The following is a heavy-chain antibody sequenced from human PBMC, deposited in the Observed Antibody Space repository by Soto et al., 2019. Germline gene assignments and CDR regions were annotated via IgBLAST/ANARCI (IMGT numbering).Heavy chain of an antibody. CDR1: GFTFSSYG. Sequence: QVQLVESGGGVVQPGRSLRLSCAASGFTFSSYGMHWVRQGPGKGLEWVAVIWYDGSNKYYADSVKGRFTISRDNSKNTLYLQMNSLRAEDTAVYYCARDNYDSSGSLNYWGQGTLVTVSS. V-gene: IGHV3-33*01. CDR2: IWYDGSNK. CDR3: ARDNYDSSGSLNY. J-gene: IGHJ4*02. D-gene: IGHD3-22*01.